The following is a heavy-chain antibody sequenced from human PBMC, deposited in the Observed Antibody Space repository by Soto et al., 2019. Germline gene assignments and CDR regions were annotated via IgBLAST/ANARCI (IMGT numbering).Heavy chain of an antibody. J-gene: IGHJ6*02. V-gene: IGHV4-34*01. CDR1: GGSFSGYY. Sequence: SETLSLTCAVDGGSFSGYYWSWIRQPPGKGLEWMGEINHSGRTNYNPSLKSRVTISVDTSKNQLSLSLRSVTAADTAVYFCARISSVDPYGYVNGGLDVWGQGTTVTVSS. CDR2: INHSGRT. D-gene: IGHD5-18*01. CDR3: ARISSVDPYGYVNGGLDV.